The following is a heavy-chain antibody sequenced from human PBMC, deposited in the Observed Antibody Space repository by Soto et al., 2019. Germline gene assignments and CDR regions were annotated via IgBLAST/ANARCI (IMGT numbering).Heavy chain of an antibody. CDR3: ARGGYRSSWTEYFQH. Sequence: QVQLVQSGAEVKKPGSSVKGSCKASGGTFSSYAISWVRQAPGQGLEWMGVIIPIFGTANYAQKFQGRVTITADESTSTAYMELSSLRSEDTDVYYCARGGYRSSWTEYFQHWGQGTLVTVSS. D-gene: IGHD6-13*01. J-gene: IGHJ1*01. CDR2: IIPIFGTA. CDR1: GGTFSSYA. V-gene: IGHV1-69*01.